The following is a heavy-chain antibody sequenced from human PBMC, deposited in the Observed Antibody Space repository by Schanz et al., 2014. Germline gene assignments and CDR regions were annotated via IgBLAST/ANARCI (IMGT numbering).Heavy chain of an antibody. CDR2: IGVDGTTT. CDR1: GFTFSSYG. Sequence: EVQLLESGGGLVQPGGSLRLSCAASGFTFSSYGMNWLRQAPGKGLEWVSVIGVDGTTTYYADSVKGRFTISRDNSKNTLYLQMNSLRPEDTAVYYCAASSGWHPSTDYWGQGTLVTVSA. V-gene: IGHV3-23*01. CDR3: AASSGWHPSTDY. J-gene: IGHJ4*02. D-gene: IGHD6-19*01.